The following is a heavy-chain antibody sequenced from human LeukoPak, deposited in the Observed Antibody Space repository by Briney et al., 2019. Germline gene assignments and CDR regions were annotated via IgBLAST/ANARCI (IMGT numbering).Heavy chain of an antibody. CDR3: ARAEQKSLIQPNIVVVPAFYYMDV. J-gene: IGHJ6*03. CDR2: ITTYNGNT. V-gene: IGHV1-18*01. CDR1: GYTFTSYG. Sequence: ASLKGSCKASGYTFTSYGISWVRQAPVHGLEWIGWITTYNGNTNYAQKLQGRVTMTTDTSTSTAYMELRSLRSDDTAVYYCARAEQKSLIQPNIVVVPAFYYMDVWGKGTTVTVSS. D-gene: IGHD2-2*01.